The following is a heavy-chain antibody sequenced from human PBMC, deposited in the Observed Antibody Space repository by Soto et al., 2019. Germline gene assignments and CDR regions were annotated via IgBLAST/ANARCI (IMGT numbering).Heavy chain of an antibody. J-gene: IGHJ4*02. CDR1: GYTFTSYG. Sequence: ASVNVSCKASGYTFTSYGISWVRQAPGQGLEWMGWIRAYNGNTNYAQKLQGRVTMNTDTSTSKAYMELRRLRSDDTAVYYCARVRETGTTDYWGQGTLVTASS. D-gene: IGHD1-1*01. CDR2: IRAYNGNT. V-gene: IGHV1-18*01. CDR3: ARVRETGTTDY.